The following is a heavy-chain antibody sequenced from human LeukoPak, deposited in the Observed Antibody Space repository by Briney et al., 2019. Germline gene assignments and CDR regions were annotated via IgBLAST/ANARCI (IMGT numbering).Heavy chain of an antibody. CDR1: GYTFTSYG. D-gene: IGHD3-10*01. J-gene: IGHJ4*02. CDR2: IIPIFGTA. V-gene: IGHV1-69*05. CDR3: ARAPTYYYGSGSYSYFDY. Sequence: ASVKVSCKASGYTFTSYGISWVRQAPGQGLEWMGGIIPIFGTANYAQKFQGRVTITTDESTSTAYMELSSLRSEDTAVYYCARAPTYYYGSGSYSYFDYRGQGTLVTVSS.